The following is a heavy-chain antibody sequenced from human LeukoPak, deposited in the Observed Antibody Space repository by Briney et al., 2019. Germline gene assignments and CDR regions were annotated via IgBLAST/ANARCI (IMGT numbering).Heavy chain of an antibody. Sequence: HPGGSLRLSCAASGFTFSSYGMHWVRQAPGKGLEWVAVISYDGSNKYYADSVKGRFTISRDNSKNTLYLQMNSLRAEDTAVYYCAKDGDYDSSGYSHGAFDIWGRGTVVTVSS. CDR3: AKDGDYDSSGYSHGAFDI. CDR2: ISYDGSNK. V-gene: IGHV3-30*18. D-gene: IGHD3-22*01. J-gene: IGHJ3*02. CDR1: GFTFSSYG.